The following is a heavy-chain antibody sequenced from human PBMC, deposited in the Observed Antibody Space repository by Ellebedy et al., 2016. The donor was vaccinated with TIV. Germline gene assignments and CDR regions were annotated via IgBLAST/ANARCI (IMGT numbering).Heavy chain of an antibody. Sequence: GESLKISCAASGFAFSSYAMSWVRQAPGKGLEWVSTIDKSGRSTYYADSVKGRFTISRDNAKNSLYLQMHSLRVEDTAIYYCAKEGGNSYLGYNNMDVWGKGTTVTVSS. J-gene: IGHJ6*03. D-gene: IGHD1-26*01. CDR1: GFAFSSYA. CDR3: AKEGGNSYLGYNNMDV. CDR2: IDKSGRST. V-gene: IGHV3-23*01.